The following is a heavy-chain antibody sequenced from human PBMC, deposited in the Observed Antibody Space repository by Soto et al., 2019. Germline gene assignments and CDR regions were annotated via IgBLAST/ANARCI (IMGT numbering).Heavy chain of an antibody. CDR3: ARDLAYFDY. CDR1: GGSISSYY. CDR2: IYYSGST. Sequence: SETLSLTCTVSGGSISSYYWSWIRQPPGKGLEWIGYIYYSGSTNYNPSLKSRVTISVDTSKNQFSLKLSSVTAADTAVYYCARDLAYFDYWGQGTLVTVSS. V-gene: IGHV4-59*01. J-gene: IGHJ4*02.